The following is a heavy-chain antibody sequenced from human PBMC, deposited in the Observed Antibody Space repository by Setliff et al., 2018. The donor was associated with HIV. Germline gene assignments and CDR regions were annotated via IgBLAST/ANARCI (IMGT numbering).Heavy chain of an antibody. CDR1: GFTFSSYS. D-gene: IGHD4-17*01. CDR2: ISSSSSYI. J-gene: IGHJ5*02. CDR3: AHRPAGPTVTTMGQLNWFDP. V-gene: IGHV3-21*01. Sequence: PGGSLRLSCAASGFTFSSYSMNWVRQAPGKGLEWVSSISSSSSYIYYADSVKGRFTISRDNAKNSLYLQMNSLRAEDTAVYYCAHRPAGPTVTTMGQLNWFDPWGQGTLVTVSS.